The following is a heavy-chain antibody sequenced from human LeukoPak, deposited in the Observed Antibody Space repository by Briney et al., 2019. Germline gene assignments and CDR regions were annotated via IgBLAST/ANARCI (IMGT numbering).Heavy chain of an antibody. Sequence: SETLSLTCTVSGGSISSGSYYWSWIRQPAGKGLEGIGRIYTSGSTNYNPSLKSRVTISVDTSKNQFSLKLSSVTAADTAVYYCASGEYYYDSSGYSTWDYWGREPWSPSPQ. V-gene: IGHV4-61*02. CDR2: IYTSGST. J-gene: IGHJ4*02. D-gene: IGHD3-22*01. CDR3: ASGEYYYDSSGYSTWDY. CDR1: GGSISSGSYY.